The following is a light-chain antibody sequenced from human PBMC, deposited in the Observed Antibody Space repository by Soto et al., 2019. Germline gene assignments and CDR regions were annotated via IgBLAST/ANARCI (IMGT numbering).Light chain of an antibody. V-gene: IGKV3-20*01. CDR2: DAS. CDR3: QQYSSSRT. J-gene: IGKJ5*01. Sequence: EIVFTQSRATLSLSPGERATLSCRASQSVSSYLAWYQQKPGQAPRLLIYDASSRATGIPVRLSGSGSETDFTLTITRLEPEDFAVYYCQQYSSSRTFGQRIRLEIK. CDR1: QSVSSY.